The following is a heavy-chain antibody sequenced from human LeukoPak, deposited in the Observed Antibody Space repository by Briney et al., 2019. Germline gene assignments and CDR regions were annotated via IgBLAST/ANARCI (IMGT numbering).Heavy chain of an antibody. CDR1: GGSFSGYY. V-gene: IGHV4-34*01. J-gene: IGHJ4*02. D-gene: IGHD2-2*01. Sequence: PSETLSLTCAVYGGSFSGYYWSWIRQPPGKGLEWIGEINHSGSTNYNPSLKSRVTISVDTSKNQFSLKLSSVTAADTVVYYCARGTYLSWGYCSSTSCPNYFDYWGQGTLVTVSS. CDR2: INHSGST. CDR3: ARGTYLSWGYCSSTSCPNYFDY.